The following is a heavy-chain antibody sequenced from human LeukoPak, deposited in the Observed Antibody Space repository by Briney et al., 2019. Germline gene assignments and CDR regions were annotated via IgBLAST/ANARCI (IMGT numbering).Heavy chain of an antibody. J-gene: IGHJ5*02. D-gene: IGHD6-19*01. CDR3: AKDVSGPYGSLFDP. Sequence: GTSLRLSCEASGFTFSNYGMHWVRQAPGKGLEWVAVIWFDGSNTHYADSVKGRFTISRDNSKSTLYLQMNSLRADDTAVYYRAKDVSGPYGSLFDPWGQGTLVIVSS. CDR2: IWFDGSNT. CDR1: GFTFSNYG. V-gene: IGHV3-33*06.